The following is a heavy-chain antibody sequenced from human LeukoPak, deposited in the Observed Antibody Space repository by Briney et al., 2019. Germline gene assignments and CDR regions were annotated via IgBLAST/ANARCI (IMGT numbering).Heavy chain of an antibody. V-gene: IGHV4-59*01. Sequence: KASETLSLTCAVSGGSITTYYWTWIRQPPGQALEWIGYIYYTGNTKYNPSLESRVTMSIDTSKNEFSLKIYSVNSADTSVYFCAXGXVVTALDQWGQGTLVTVSS. CDR3: AXGXVVTALDQ. CDR1: GGSITTYY. J-gene: IGHJ4*02. D-gene: IGHD2-21*02. CDR2: IYYTGNT.